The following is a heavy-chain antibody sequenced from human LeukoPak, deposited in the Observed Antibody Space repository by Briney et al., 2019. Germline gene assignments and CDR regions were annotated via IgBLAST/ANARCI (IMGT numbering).Heavy chain of an antibody. V-gene: IGHV4-4*08. Sequence: SETLSLTCTVSGGSISSNFWSWIRQPPGKGLEYIGYIYNSGTTNYNPSLKSRVTISVDTSKNHFSLKLSSVTAADTAVYYCARISDYYDSSAYNWFDSWGQGTLVTVSS. CDR1: GGSISSNF. J-gene: IGHJ5*01. CDR3: ARISDYYDSSAYNWFDS. D-gene: IGHD3-22*01. CDR2: IYNSGTT.